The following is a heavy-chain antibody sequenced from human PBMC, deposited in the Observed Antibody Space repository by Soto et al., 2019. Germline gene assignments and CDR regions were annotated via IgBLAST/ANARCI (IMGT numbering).Heavy chain of an antibody. CDR1: GFTFSSNW. J-gene: IGHJ3*02. CDR3: ARGLDPDAFDI. CDR2: IKQDGSKK. Sequence: GGSLRLSCAAPGFTFSSNWMGWVRQAPGVGLEWVANIKQDGSKKYYVDSVKGRFTISRNNAKNSLHLQMSSLRAEDTAVYYCARGLDPDAFDIWGQGTMVTVSS. V-gene: IGHV3-7*01. D-gene: IGHD5-12*01.